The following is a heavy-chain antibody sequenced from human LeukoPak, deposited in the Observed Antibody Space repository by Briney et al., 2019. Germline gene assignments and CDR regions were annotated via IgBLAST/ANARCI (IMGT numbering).Heavy chain of an antibody. CDR1: GYTFTSYG. D-gene: IGHD4-23*01. V-gene: IGHV1-18*01. Sequence: ASVKVSCKASGYTFTSYGISWVRQAPGQGLEWMGWISAYNGNTNYAQKLQGRVTMTTDTSTSTAYMELRSLRSDDTAVYYCARDRDPPKDYGGKAGLDYWGQGTLVTVSS. J-gene: IGHJ4*02. CDR2: ISAYNGNT. CDR3: ARDRDPPKDYGGKAGLDY.